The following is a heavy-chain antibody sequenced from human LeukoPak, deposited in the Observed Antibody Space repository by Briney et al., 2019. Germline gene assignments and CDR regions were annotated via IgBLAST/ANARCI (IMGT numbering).Heavy chain of an antibody. CDR3: ARGDLYGAFDI. J-gene: IGHJ3*02. D-gene: IGHD2-2*02. CDR1: GGSISSYY. CDR2: INHSGST. V-gene: IGHV4-34*01. Sequence: SETLSLTCTVSGGSISSYYWSWIRQPPGKGLEWIGEINHSGSTNYNPSLKSRVTISVDTSKNQFSLKLSSVTAADTAVYYCARGDLYGAFDIWGQGTMVTVSS.